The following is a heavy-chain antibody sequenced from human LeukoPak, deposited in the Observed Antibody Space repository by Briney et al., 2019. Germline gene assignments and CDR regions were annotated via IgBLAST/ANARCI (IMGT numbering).Heavy chain of an antibody. Sequence: GGSLRLSCAASGFTFSSYAMSWVRQAPGKGLEWVSYISSSSSTIYYADSVKGRFTISRDNAKNSLYLQMNGLRAEDTAVYYCARDPGHVSGSYIRDYWGQGTLVTVSS. D-gene: IGHD1-26*01. V-gene: IGHV3-48*01. J-gene: IGHJ4*02. CDR2: ISSSSSTI. CDR3: ARDPGHVSGSYIRDY. CDR1: GFTFSSYA.